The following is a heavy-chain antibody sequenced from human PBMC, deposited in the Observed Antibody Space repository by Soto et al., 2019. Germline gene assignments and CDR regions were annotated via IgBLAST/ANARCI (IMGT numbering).Heavy chain of an antibody. Sequence: SQTLSLTGAISGGSVSSNSAAWNWIRQSPLRGLEWLGRTYYRSKWYNDYAVSVKSRITINPDTSKNQFSLQLNSVTPEDTAVYYCARAVVATILDAFDIWGQGTMVTVSS. CDR1: GGSVSSNSAA. D-gene: IGHD5-12*01. CDR3: ARAVVATILDAFDI. J-gene: IGHJ3*02. V-gene: IGHV6-1*01. CDR2: TYYRSKWYN.